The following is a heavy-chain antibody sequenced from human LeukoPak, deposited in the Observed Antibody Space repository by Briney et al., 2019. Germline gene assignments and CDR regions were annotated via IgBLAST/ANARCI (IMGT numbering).Heavy chain of an antibody. V-gene: IGHV3-30*02. Sequence: GGSLRLSCAASGFTFSSYGMHWVRQAPGKGLEWVAFIRYDGSNKYYADSVKGRFTISRDNSKNTLYLQMNSLRAEDTAVYYCARHVGCSSTSCYTFRLEYFQHWGQGTLVTVSS. D-gene: IGHD2-2*02. J-gene: IGHJ1*01. CDR2: IRYDGSNK. CDR3: ARHVGCSSTSCYTFRLEYFQH. CDR1: GFTFSSYG.